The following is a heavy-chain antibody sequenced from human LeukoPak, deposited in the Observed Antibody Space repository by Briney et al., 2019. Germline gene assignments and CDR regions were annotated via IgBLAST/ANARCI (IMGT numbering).Heavy chain of an antibody. CDR1: GFTFSSYG. D-gene: IGHD2-8*02. CDR2: ISNAGYSR. CDR3: AKPCQGGGVCFLILE. J-gene: IGHJ4*02. V-gene: IGHV3-30*18. Sequence: PGRSLRLSCAASGFTFSSYGMHWARQAPGKGLEWVAVISNAGYSRYYAHSVKGRFTVSRDNSKNTLYLQMNNLKTDDTAVYYCAKPCQGGGVCFLILEWGQGTLLTVSS.